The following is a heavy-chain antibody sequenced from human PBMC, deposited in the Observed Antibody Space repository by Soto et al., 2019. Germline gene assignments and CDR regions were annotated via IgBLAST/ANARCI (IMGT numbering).Heavy chain of an antibody. J-gene: IGHJ5*02. CDR2: IIPILGIA. CDR1: GGTFSSYT. V-gene: IGHV1-69*04. CDR3: ARDERYCSGGSCYIWFDP. D-gene: IGHD2-15*01. Sequence: SVKVSCKASGGTFSSYTISWVRQAPGQGLEWMGRIIPILGIANYAQKFQGRVTITADKSTSTAYMELSSLRSEDTAVYYCARDERYCSGGSCYIWFDPWGQGTLVTVS.